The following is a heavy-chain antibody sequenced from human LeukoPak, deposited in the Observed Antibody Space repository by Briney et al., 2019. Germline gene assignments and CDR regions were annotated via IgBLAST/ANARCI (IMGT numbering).Heavy chain of an antibody. V-gene: IGHV3-23*01. CDR2: ISGSGGST. CDR1: GFTFSSYA. D-gene: IGHD6-13*01. J-gene: IGHJ3*02. CDR3: AKDRGSYSSSWYYAFDI. Sequence: GGSLRLSRAASGFTFSSYAMSWVRQAPGKGLEWVSAISGSGGSTYYADSVKGRFTISRDNSKNTLYLQMNSLRTEDAAVYYCAKDRGSYSSSWYYAFDIWGQGTMVTVSS.